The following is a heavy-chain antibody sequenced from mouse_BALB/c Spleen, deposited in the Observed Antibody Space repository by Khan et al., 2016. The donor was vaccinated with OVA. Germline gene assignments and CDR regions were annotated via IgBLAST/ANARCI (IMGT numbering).Heavy chain of an antibody. CDR1: GYSFTTYY. D-gene: IGHD2-2*01. V-gene: IGHV1S135*01. Sequence: VQLKQSGPELMKPGASVKISCKASGYSFTTYYIHWVIQSHGKSLEWIGFIDPFSGGTTYNQKFKGKATLTADKSSSTVYIHLSNLTSEDSAVYYCTRHGYVAWFTYWGQGTLVTVSA. J-gene: IGHJ3*01. CDR3: TRHGYVAWFTY. CDR2: IDPFSGGT.